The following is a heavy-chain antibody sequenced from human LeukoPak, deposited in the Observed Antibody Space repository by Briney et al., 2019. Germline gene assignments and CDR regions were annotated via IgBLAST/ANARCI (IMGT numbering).Heavy chain of an antibody. CDR1: GGSISSYY. D-gene: IGHD6-6*01. CDR2: IYYSGST. Sequence: SETLSLTCTVSGGSISSYYWSWIRQPPGKGLEWIGYIYYSGSTNYHPSLKSRVTISVDTSKNQFSLKLSSVTAADTAVYYCARELGEDSSSSGWFDPWGQGTLVTVSS. J-gene: IGHJ5*02. V-gene: IGHV4-59*01. CDR3: ARELGEDSSSSGWFDP.